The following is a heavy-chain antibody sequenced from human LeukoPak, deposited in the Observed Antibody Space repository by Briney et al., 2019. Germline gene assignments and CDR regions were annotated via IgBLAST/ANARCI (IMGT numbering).Heavy chain of an antibody. CDR1: GFTFSSYA. CDR2: ISGSGGST. Sequence: GGSLRLSCAASGFTFSSYAMSWVRQAPGKGLEWVSAISGSGGSTYYADSVKGRFTISRDNSKNTLYLQMNSLRAEDTAVYYCAKIRYDILTGYKNFDYWGQGTLVTVSS. J-gene: IGHJ4*02. D-gene: IGHD3-9*01. CDR3: AKIRYDILTGYKNFDY. V-gene: IGHV3-23*01.